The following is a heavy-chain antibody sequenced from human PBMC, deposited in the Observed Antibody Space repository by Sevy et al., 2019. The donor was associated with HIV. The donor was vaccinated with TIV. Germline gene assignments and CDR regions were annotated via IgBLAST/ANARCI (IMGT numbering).Heavy chain of an antibody. CDR2: IYHSGST. D-gene: IGHD1-7*01. J-gene: IGHJ4*02. V-gene: IGHV4-38-2*01. CDR3: ARGIWNYRFDY. Sequence: LSLTCAVSGYSISSGYYWGWIRQPPGKGLEWIGSIYHSGSTYYNPSLKSRVTISVDTSKNQFSLKLSSVTAADTAVYYCARGIWNYRFDYWGQGTLVTVSS. CDR1: GYSISSGYY.